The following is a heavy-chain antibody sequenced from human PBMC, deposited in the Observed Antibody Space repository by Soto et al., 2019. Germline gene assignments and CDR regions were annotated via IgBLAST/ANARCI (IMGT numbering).Heavy chain of an antibody. D-gene: IGHD1-26*01. CDR2: IYPGDSDT. CDR3: ARTELPHYYYYGMDV. CDR1: GYSFTSYW. J-gene: IGHJ6*02. V-gene: IGHV5-51*01. Sequence: LGESLKISCKGSGYSFTSYWIGWVRQMPGKGLEWMGIIYPGDSDTRYSPSFQGQVTISADKSISTAYLQWSSLKASDTAMYYCARTELPHYYYYGMDVWGQGTTVTVSS.